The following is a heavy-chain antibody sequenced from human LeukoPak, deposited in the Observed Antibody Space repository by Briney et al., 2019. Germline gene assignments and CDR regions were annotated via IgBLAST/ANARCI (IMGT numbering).Heavy chain of an antibody. Sequence: PGGSLRLSCAASGFTSSSYWMSWVRQAPGKGLEWVANIKQDGSEKYYVDSVKGRFTISRDNAKNSLYLQMNSLRAEDTAVYYCARELRRRFDPWGQGTLVTVSS. CDR2: IKQDGSEK. CDR1: GFTSSSYW. D-gene: IGHD3-3*01. J-gene: IGHJ5*02. CDR3: ARELRRRFDP. V-gene: IGHV3-7*01.